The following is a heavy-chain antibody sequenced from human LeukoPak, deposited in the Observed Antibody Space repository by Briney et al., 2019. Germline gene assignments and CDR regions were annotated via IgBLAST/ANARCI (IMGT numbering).Heavy chain of an antibody. CDR3: ARARIAVTGTGINLDWFDP. Sequence: SETLSLTCSVSGYSISSGSYWGWIRQPPGKGLGWIGSIYHSGSTYYNSSIKSQVTISVYTSKNQFSLKLSSVNAADTAVYYCARARIAVTGTGINLDWFDPWGQGTLVTVSS. CDR2: IYHSGST. D-gene: IGHD6-19*01. CDR1: GYSISSGSY. V-gene: IGHV4-38-2*02. J-gene: IGHJ5*02.